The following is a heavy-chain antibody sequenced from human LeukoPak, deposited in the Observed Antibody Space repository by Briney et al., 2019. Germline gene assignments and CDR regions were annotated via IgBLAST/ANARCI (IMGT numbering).Heavy chain of an antibody. V-gene: IGHV3-13*01. J-gene: IGHJ6*02. CDR3: AREESGGVYGMGV. CDR1: GFSLSRYD. Sequence: QPGGSLRLSCAASGFSLSRYDMHWVRQPTGGGLEWVSTISPAGDTYYPGSVKGRFTISRENAKNSLFLQMNNLSAGDTAVYFCAREESGGVYGMGVWGQGTAVTVSS. D-gene: IGHD3-10*01. CDR2: ISPAGDT.